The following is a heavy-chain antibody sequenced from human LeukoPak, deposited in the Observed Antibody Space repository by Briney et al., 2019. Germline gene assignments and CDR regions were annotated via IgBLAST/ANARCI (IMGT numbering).Heavy chain of an antibody. J-gene: IGHJ4*02. CDR1: GYTFTSYG. CDR3: ARYPRYCGSGGCMGFDH. D-gene: IGHD2-15*01. V-gene: IGHV1-18*01. CDR2: INNNNGDT. Sequence: ASVKVSCKASGYTFTSYGLTWVRQAPGQGLEWMGWINNNNGDTNYAQKIQDRVTMITDTSTSTAYMELRSLTYDDTAVYYCARYPRYCGSGGCMGFDHWGQGTLVTVSS.